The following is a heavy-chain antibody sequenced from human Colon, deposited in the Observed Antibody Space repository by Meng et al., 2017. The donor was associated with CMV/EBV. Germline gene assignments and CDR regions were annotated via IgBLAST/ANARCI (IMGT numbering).Heavy chain of an antibody. J-gene: IGHJ4*02. CDR1: GYTFTGYY. Sequence: ASVKVSCKASGYTFTGYYIHWVRQAPGQGLEWMGWINPNSGGTNYAQKFQGRVTMTRDTSISTAYMELSRLRSDDTAVYYCARGPEGYCSSTSCYTLDYWGQGTLVTVSS. CDR2: INPNSGGT. CDR3: ARGPEGYCSSTSCYTLDY. V-gene: IGHV1-2*02. D-gene: IGHD2-2*02.